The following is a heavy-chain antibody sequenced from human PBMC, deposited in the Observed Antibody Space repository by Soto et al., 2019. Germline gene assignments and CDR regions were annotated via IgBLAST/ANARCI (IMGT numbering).Heavy chain of an antibody. Sequence: GASVKVSCKASGYTFTGYYMHWVRQAPGQGLEWMGWINPNSGGTNYAQKFQGWVTMTRDTSISTAYMELSRLRSDDTAVYYCARDFPSLTTKDGAFDIWGQGTMVTVS. CDR2: INPNSGGT. CDR3: ARDFPSLTTKDGAFDI. CDR1: GYTFTGYY. J-gene: IGHJ3*02. D-gene: IGHD4-17*01. V-gene: IGHV1-2*04.